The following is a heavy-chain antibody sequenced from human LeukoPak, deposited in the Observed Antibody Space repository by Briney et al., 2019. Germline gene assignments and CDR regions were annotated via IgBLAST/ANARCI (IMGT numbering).Heavy chain of an antibody. CDR1: GGSIRSGGYY. Sequence: NASQTLSLTCTVSGGSIRSGGYYWSWIRQHPGKGLEWIGHIYYSGSTSYNPSLKSRAAISVDMSENHFSLKLTSVTAADTAIYYCARGPYDGGFGEFNGDYWGQGTLVTVSS. D-gene: IGHD3-10*01. J-gene: IGHJ4*02. CDR3: ARGPYDGGFGEFNGDY. V-gene: IGHV4-31*03. CDR2: IYYSGST.